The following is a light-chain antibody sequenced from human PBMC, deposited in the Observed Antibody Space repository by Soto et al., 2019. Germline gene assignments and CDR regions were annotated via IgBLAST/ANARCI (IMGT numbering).Light chain of an antibody. Sequence: QSALTQPASVSGSPGQSITISCTGTSSDVGASKYVSWYQQYRGKAPKLMIYEVSNRPSGVSNRFSGSKSGNTASLTISGLQAEDEADYYCSSYTTTITVLFGGGTKLTVL. V-gene: IGLV2-14*01. J-gene: IGLJ2*01. CDR2: EVS. CDR1: SSDVGASKY. CDR3: SSYTTTITVL.